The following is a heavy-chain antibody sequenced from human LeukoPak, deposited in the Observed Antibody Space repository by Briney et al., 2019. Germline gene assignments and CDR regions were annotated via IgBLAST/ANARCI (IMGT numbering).Heavy chain of an antibody. CDR3: ARVETAAGTNFDY. Sequence: GGSLRLSCAASGFTFSSYAMHWVRQAPGKGLEWVSYISSSGSTIYYADSVKGRFTISRDNAKNSLYLQMNSLRAEDTAVYYCARVETAAGTNFDYWGQGTLVTVSS. D-gene: IGHD6-13*01. J-gene: IGHJ4*02. V-gene: IGHV3-48*04. CDR1: GFTFSSYA. CDR2: ISSSGSTI.